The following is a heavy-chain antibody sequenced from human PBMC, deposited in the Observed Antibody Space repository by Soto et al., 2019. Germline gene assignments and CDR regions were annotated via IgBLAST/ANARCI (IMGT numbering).Heavy chain of an antibody. CDR1: GFTFSIYN. V-gene: IGHV3-23*01. CDR3: ARRITSSFDY. D-gene: IGHD1-20*01. Sequence: ESGGGLVQPGGSLRLSCVASGFTFSIYNMNWVRQAPGKGLEWVSVITGSGDYTNYADSVKGRFTISRDNSKNTLYLQMNSLRAEDTAVYFCARRITSSFDYWXXGTLVTVSS. J-gene: IGHJ4*02. CDR2: ITGSGDYT.